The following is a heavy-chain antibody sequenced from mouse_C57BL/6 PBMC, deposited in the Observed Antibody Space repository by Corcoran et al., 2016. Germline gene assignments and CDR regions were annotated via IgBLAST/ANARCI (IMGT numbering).Heavy chain of an antibody. D-gene: IGHD2-4*01. CDR3: ASLYDYDGYYFDY. V-gene: IGHV1-19*01. J-gene: IGHJ2*01. Sequence: EVQLQQSGPVLVKPGASVKMSCKASGYTFTDYYMNWVKQSHGKSLEWIGVINPYNGGTSYNQKFKDKATLTVDKSSSTAYMELNSLTSEDSAVYYCASLYDYDGYYFDYWGQGTTLTVSS. CDR2: INPYNGGT. CDR1: GYTFTDYY.